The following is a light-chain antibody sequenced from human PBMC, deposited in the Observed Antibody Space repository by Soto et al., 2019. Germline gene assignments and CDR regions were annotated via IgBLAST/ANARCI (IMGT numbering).Light chain of an antibody. CDR2: GAS. Sequence: IVLTQSPGTLSLSPGERATLSCRASQSVSSTYLAWYQQKPGQAPRLLMYGASSRASGVPDRFSASGSGTDFPLTISRLQPEDFAVYYCQQYGPSLWTFGQGTKVEIK. CDR3: QQYGPSLWT. V-gene: IGKV3-20*01. CDR1: QSVSSTY. J-gene: IGKJ1*01.